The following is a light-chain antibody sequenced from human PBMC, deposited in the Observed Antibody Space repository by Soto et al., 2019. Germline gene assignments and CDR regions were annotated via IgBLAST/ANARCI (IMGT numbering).Light chain of an antibody. CDR3: QAWDNDSGV. J-gene: IGLJ1*01. CDR1: ELGAKF. Sequence: SYELTQPPSVSVSPGQTVTITCSGDELGAKFASWYQQKAGQSPLLVIYEDTKRPSGIPERFSGSSSGNTATLTISGTQTMDEADYYCQAWDNDSGVFGTGTKLIVL. CDR2: EDT. V-gene: IGLV3-1*01.